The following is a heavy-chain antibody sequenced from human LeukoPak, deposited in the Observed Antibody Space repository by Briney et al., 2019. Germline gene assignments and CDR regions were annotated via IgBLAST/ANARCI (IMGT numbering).Heavy chain of an antibody. Sequence: SETLSLTCAVYGGSFSGYYWSWIRQPPGKGLEWIGEINHSGSTNYNPSLKSRVTISVDTSKNQFSLKLSSVTAADTAVYYCARDKYTGVGATSVVAFDIWGQGTMVTVSS. CDR2: INHSGST. D-gene: IGHD1-26*01. V-gene: IGHV4-34*01. CDR3: ARDKYTGVGATSVVAFDI. CDR1: GGSFSGYY. J-gene: IGHJ3*02.